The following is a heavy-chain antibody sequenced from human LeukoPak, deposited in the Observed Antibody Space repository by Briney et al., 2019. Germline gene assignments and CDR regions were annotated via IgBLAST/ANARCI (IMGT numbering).Heavy chain of an antibody. J-gene: IGHJ4*02. CDR2: VYTSGST. V-gene: IGHV4-4*09. CDR3: AKSYFDYSTYYSYYFNL. D-gene: IGHD4-11*01. Sequence: SETLSLTCTVSGGSISGGYWSWIRQPPGTGLEWIGYVYTSGSTNYNPSLKSRVTISVDTSKSQFALKLSSVTAADTAVYYCAKSYFDYSTYYSYYFNLWGQGALVTVSS. CDR1: GGSISGGY.